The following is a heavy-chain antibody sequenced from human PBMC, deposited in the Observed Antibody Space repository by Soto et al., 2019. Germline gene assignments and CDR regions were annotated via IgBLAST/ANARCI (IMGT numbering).Heavy chain of an antibody. Sequence: PSETLSLTCTVSGDSISSGDYYWSWIRQHPGKGLEWIGYIYYSGSTYYNPSLKSRVTISLDTSKNQFHLKLSSVTAADTAVYYCARDRYSGSNSGVYYYYYGMDVWGQGTTVTVSS. V-gene: IGHV4-31*03. CDR3: ARDRYSGSNSGVYYYYYGMDV. J-gene: IGHJ6*02. CDR2: IYYSGST. CDR1: GDSISSGDYY. D-gene: IGHD5-12*01.